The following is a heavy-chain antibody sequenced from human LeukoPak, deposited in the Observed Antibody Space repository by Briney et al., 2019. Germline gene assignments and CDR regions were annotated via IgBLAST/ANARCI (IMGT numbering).Heavy chain of an antibody. Sequence: ASVKVSCKASGYTFTSYDINWVRQATGQGLEWMGWMNPNSGNTGYAQEFQGRVTMTRNTSISTAYMELSSLRSEDTAVYYCARAQIDFWSGYYKIWNYYYGMDVWGQGTTVTVSS. V-gene: IGHV1-8*01. CDR1: GYTFTSYD. J-gene: IGHJ6*02. CDR3: ARAQIDFWSGYYKIWNYYYGMDV. CDR2: MNPNSGNT. D-gene: IGHD3-3*01.